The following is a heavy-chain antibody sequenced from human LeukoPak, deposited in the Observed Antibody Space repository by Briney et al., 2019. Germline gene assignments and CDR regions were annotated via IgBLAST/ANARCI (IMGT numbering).Heavy chain of an antibody. CDR2: ISPYNGNT. J-gene: IGHJ3*02. CDR3: ARPPIESGYDPNDAFDI. D-gene: IGHD5-12*01. Sequence: ASVKVSCKASGYTFSSYGINWVRQAPGQGLEWMAWISPYNGNTRYSEKFQGSVTMTTDTSTNTAYMELRSLRSDDTAVYYCARPPIESGYDPNDAFDIWGQGTMVTVSS. CDR1: GYTFSSYG. V-gene: IGHV1-18*01.